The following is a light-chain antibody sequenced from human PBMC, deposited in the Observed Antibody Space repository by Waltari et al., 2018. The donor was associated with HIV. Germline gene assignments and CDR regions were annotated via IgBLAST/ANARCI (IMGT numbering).Light chain of an antibody. CDR1: SSKIGRNT. CDR2: GQN. Sequence: QSVLTQPPSTSGTPGPRVTISCSGSSSKIGRNTVSWFQQLPGKAPKVLIYGQNQRPSGVPDRVSGSKSGTSASLAIGGLQSEDEADYYCASWDDSLNGPVFGGGTTLTVL. J-gene: IGLJ2*01. V-gene: IGLV1-44*01. CDR3: ASWDDSLNGPV.